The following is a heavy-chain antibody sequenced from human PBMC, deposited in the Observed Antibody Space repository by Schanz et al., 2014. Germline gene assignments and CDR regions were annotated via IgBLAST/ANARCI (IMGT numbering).Heavy chain of an antibody. CDR2: ISPYTGNT. D-gene: IGHD3-10*01. V-gene: IGHV1-18*01. CDR3: ARGRGFYDY. CDR1: GYTFSDYG. Sequence: QVQLVQSGAELRKPGTSVKVSCKTSGYTFSDYGITWVRQAPGQGLEWVGWISPYTGNTHYFDKMEGRVTMTTDTSTSTAYMELRSLTSEDTAVHYCARGRGFYDYWGQGTLVTVSS. J-gene: IGHJ4*02.